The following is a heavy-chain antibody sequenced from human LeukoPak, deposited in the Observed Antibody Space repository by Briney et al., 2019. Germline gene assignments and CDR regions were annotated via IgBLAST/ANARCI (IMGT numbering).Heavy chain of an antibody. CDR1: GYTFTSYD. CDR3: ARRVSYGDFDY. Sequence: ASVKVSCKASGYTFTSYDVNWVRQATGQGLEWMGWTNPNSGNTGYAQKFQGRVTITRNTSISTAYMQLSSLRSEDTAVYYCARRVSYGDFDYWGQGTLVTVSS. D-gene: IGHD4-17*01. CDR2: TNPNSGNT. J-gene: IGHJ4*02. V-gene: IGHV1-8*01.